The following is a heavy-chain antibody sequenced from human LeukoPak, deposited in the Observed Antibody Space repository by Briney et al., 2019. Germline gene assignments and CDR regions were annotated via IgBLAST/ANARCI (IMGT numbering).Heavy chain of an antibody. CDR3: AKDSSPIYALWFGESYYFDY. D-gene: IGHD3-10*01. J-gene: IGHJ4*02. CDR1: GFTFSSYA. Sequence: GGSLRLSCAASGFTFSSYAMSWVRQAPGKGLEWVSAISGSGGSTYYADSVKGRFTISRDNSKNTPYLQMNSLRAEDTAVYYCAKDSSPIYALWFGESYYFDYWGQGTLVTVSS. CDR2: ISGSGGST. V-gene: IGHV3-23*01.